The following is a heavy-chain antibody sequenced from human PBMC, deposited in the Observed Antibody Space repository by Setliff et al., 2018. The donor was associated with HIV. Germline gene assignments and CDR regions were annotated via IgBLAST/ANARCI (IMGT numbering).Heavy chain of an antibody. CDR2: FYYTGST. CDR1: AASIRSHY. J-gene: IGHJ4*02. Sequence: NPSESLSLTCTVSAASIRSHYWSWIRQSPGKGLEWIGNFYYTGSTDYNPSFKSRVTISLDKSNNQISLNLSSATAAGTAVYYCARHTVFVRYFDHWGQGMLVTVSS. V-gene: IGHV4-59*11. CDR3: ARHTVFVRYFDH. D-gene: IGHD2-2*02.